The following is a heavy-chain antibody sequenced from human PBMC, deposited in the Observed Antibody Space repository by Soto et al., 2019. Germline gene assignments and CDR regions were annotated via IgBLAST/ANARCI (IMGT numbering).Heavy chain of an antibody. Sequence: EVQLVESGGGLVQPGGSLRLSCAASGVTVSSNYMSWVRQAPGKGLEWVSVIYSGGSTYYADSVKGRFTIARDKSKNPLYLQMNSLRAEDTAVYYCARHGYNYGGGYFDYWGQGTLVTVSS. J-gene: IGHJ4*02. V-gene: IGHV3-66*04. CDR3: ARHGYNYGGGYFDY. CDR1: GVTVSSNY. D-gene: IGHD5-18*01. CDR2: IYSGGST.